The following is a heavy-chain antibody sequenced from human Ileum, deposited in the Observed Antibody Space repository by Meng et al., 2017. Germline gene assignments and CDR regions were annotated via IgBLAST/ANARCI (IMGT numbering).Heavy chain of an antibody. V-gene: IGHV3-21*01. Sequence: GESLKISCAASGVTFTSYTMNWVRQAPGKGLEWVSSISGSSSYIYYADSVKGRFTISRDNAKNSLYLQMNSLRVEDTAVYYCAREANLEMAFDYWGQGTLVTVSS. CDR3: AREANLEMAFDY. CDR1: GVTFTSYT. CDR2: ISGSSSYI. J-gene: IGHJ4*02. D-gene: IGHD5-24*01.